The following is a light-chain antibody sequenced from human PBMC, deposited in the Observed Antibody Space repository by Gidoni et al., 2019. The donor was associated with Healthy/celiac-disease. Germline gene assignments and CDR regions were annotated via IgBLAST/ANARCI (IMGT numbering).Light chain of an antibody. Sequence: DSVRTQSPLSLPVTPGEPASISGRSSQSLLHSNGYNYLDWYLQKPGQSPQLIIYLGSNRASGVPDRLGGSGSGTDFTLNISRWEAEDVGVYYCMQALQTPYTFGQGTKLEIK. CDR1: QSLLHSNGYNY. CDR2: LGS. J-gene: IGKJ2*01. V-gene: IGKV2-28*01. CDR3: MQALQTPYT.